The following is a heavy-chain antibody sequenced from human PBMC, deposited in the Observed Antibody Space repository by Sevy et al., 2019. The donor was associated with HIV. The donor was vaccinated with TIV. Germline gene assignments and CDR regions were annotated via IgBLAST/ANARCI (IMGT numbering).Heavy chain of an antibody. CDR2: LSFGCGEI. CDR3: AREGCTKPHDY. D-gene: IGHD2-8*01. J-gene: IGHJ4*02. CDR1: GFTFSKYS. Sequence: GGSLRLSCAASGFTFSKYSMSWVRQPPGKGLEWVSTLSFGCGEINYADSVKGRFTISIDTSKNSVYLQMNNLSPEDTAVYYCAREGCTKPHDYWGQGTLVTVSS. V-gene: IGHV3-23*01.